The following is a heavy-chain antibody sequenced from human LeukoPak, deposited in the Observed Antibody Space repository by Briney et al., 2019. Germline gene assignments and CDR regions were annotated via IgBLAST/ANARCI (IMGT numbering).Heavy chain of an antibody. CDR3: ARDVNHAMDV. J-gene: IGHJ6*02. Sequence: AGGSLRLSCAASGVPFTSYWMHWVRQAPGKGLVWVSRISSDGTDTTYAASVKGRFTISRDNAKNTLYLQMNSLRAEDTAVYYCARDVNHAMDVWGQGTTVIVSS. CDR2: ISSDGTDT. V-gene: IGHV3-74*01. CDR1: GVPFTSYW.